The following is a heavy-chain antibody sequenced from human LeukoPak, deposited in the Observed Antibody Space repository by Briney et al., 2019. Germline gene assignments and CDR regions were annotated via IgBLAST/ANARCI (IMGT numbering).Heavy chain of an antibody. V-gene: IGHV1-8*01. CDR1: GYTFTSYD. J-gene: IGHJ4*02. D-gene: IGHD3/OR15-3a*01. CDR2: MNPNSGNT. CDR3: ARFWADWYYFDY. Sequence: GASVKVSCKASGYTFTSYDINWVRQATGQGLEWMGWMNPNSGNTGYAQKFQGRVTMTRNTSISTACMELGSLRSEDTAVYYCARFWADWYYFDYWGQGTLVTVSS.